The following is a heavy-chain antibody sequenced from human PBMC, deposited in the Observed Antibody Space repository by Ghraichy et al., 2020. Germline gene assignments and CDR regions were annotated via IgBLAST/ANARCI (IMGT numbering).Heavy chain of an antibody. CDR2: VKSKTDGETT. Sequence: AGSLRLSCATPGFSFDNAWMTWVRQAPGKGLEWLGLVKSKTDGETTHYAAPVKGRFTISRDDSRNMLYLQMNSLKIQDTGVYYCAPDLGEAWGRGTLVTVSS. V-gene: IGHV3-15*01. J-gene: IGHJ5*02. CDR3: APDLGEA. CDR1: GFSFDNAW.